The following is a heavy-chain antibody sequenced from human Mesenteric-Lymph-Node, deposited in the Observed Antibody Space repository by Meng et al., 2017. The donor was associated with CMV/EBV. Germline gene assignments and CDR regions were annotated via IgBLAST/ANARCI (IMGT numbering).Heavy chain of an antibody. Sequence: SETLSLTCTVSGYSISSGYYWGWIRQPPGKGLEWITSIYHSGSTYYNPSLKSRVTISVDTSKNQFSLKLSSVTAADTAVYYCDHYDFWSGLDAFDIWGQGTMVTVSS. D-gene: IGHD3-3*01. J-gene: IGHJ3*02. CDR2: IYHSGST. CDR3: DHYDFWSGLDAFDI. CDR1: GYSISSGYY. V-gene: IGHV4-38-2*02.